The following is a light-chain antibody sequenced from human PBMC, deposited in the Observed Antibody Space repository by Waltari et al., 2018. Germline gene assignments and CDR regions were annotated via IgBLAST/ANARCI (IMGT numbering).Light chain of an antibody. CDR2: EVN. CDR3: SSYAGSNNWV. CDR1: SSDVGGFNS. Sequence: QSALTQPPSASGPPGPSVTISCTGTSSDVGGFNSVSWYQHHPGKAPKLMISEVNKRPSGVPDRFSGSKSGNTASLTVSGLQADDEADYYCSSYAGSNNWVFGGGTKLTVL. V-gene: IGLV2-8*01. J-gene: IGLJ3*02.